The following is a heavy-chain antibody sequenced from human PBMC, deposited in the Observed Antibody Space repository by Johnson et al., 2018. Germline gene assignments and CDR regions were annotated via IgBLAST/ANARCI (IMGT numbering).Heavy chain of an antibody. Sequence: QVQLVQSGAEVKKPGSSVKVSCKASGGTFSSYAISWVRQAPGQGLEWMGGIIPIFGTANYAKKFQGRVTITADESTGTAYMGPSSLRAEDPAVYYCARDGAEMATMMDAFDIWGQGTMVTVSS. CDR1: GGTFSSYA. CDR2: IIPIFGTA. V-gene: IGHV1-69*12. D-gene: IGHD5-24*01. J-gene: IGHJ3*02. CDR3: ARDGAEMATMMDAFDI.